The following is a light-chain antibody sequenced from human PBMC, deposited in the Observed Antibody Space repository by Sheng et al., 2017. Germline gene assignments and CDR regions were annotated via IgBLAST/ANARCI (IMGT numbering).Light chain of an antibody. CDR3: GTWDSSLSAGRV. V-gene: IGLV1-51*01. CDR2: DNN. J-gene: IGLJ3*02. Sequence: QSVLTQPPSVSGAPGQRVTISCTGSSSNIGAGYDVHWYQQLPGTAPKLLIYDNNKRPSGIPDRFSGSKSGTSATLGITGLQTGDEADYYCGTWDSSLSAGRVFGGGTRLSVL. CDR1: SSNIGAGYD.